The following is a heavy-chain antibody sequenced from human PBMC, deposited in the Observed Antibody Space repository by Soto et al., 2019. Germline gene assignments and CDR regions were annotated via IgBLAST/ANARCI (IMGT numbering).Heavy chain of an antibody. D-gene: IGHD3-22*01. CDR3: ARVRYYDSSGYFDY. CDR2: IYHSGST. CDR1: GGSISSSNW. Sequence: QVQLQESGPGLVKPSGTLSLTCAVSGGSISSSNWWSWVRQPPGEGLEWIGEIYHSGSTNYNPSLKSRVPISVDKSKNQFSLKLSSVTAADTAVYYCARVRYYDSSGYFDYWGQGTLVTVSS. V-gene: IGHV4-4*02. J-gene: IGHJ4*02.